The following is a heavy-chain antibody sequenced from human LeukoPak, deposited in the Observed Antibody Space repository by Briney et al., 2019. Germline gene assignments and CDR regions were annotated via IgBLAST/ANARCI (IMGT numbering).Heavy chain of an antibody. J-gene: IGHJ4*02. V-gene: IGHV3-30*03. Sequence: GGSLRLSCAASGFTFSSYGMHWVRQAPGKGLEWVAVISYDGSNKYYADSVKGRFTISRDNSKNTLYLQMNSLRAEDTAVYYCARARGSYAFDYWGQGTLVTVSS. CDR3: ARARGSYAFDY. D-gene: IGHD3-16*01. CDR1: GFTFSSYG. CDR2: ISYDGSNK.